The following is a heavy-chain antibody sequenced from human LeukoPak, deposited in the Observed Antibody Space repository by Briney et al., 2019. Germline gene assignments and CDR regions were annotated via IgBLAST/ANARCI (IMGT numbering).Heavy chain of an antibody. CDR3: ARDGSGSSDY. V-gene: IGHV4-39*07. J-gene: IGHJ4*02. D-gene: IGHD3-10*01. CDR2: IYYSGST. Sequence: SETLSLTCTVSGGSISSGSYYWSWIRQPAGKGLEWIGSIYYSGSTYYNPSLKSRVTISVDTSKNQFSLKLSSVTAADTAVYYCARDGSGSSDYWGQGTLVTVSS. CDR1: GGSISSGSYY.